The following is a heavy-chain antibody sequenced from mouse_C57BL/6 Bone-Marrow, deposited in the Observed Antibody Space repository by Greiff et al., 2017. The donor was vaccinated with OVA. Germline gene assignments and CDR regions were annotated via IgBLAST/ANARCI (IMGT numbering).Heavy chain of an antibody. CDR2: INYDGSST. D-gene: IGHD4-1*01. Sequence: EVKLVESEGGLVQPGRSMKLSCTASGFTFSDYYMAWVRQVPEKGLEWVANINYDGSSTYYLDSLKSRFIISRDNAKNILYLQMSSLKSEDTATYYCARELTGFDYWGQGTTLTVSS. V-gene: IGHV5-16*01. CDR3: ARELTGFDY. CDR1: GFTFSDYY. J-gene: IGHJ2*01.